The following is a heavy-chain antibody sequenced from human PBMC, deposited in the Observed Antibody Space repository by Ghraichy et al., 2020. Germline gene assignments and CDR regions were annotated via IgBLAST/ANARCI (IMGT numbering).Heavy chain of an antibody. V-gene: IGHV4-39*01. D-gene: IGHD2-2*01. CDR3: ARSPIIVVVPAANFDY. CDR2: IYYSGST. CDR1: GGSISSSSYY. J-gene: IGHJ4*02. Sequence: SETLSLTCTVSGGSISSSSYYWGWIRQPPGKGLEWIGSIYYSGSTYYNPSLKSRVTISVDTSKNQFSLKLSSVTAADTAVYYCARSPIIVVVPAANFDYWGQGTLVTVSS.